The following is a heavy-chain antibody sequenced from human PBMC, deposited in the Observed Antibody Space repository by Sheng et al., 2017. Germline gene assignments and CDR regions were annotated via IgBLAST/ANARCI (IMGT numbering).Heavy chain of an antibody. J-gene: IGHJ3*02. D-gene: IGHD3-22*01. Sequence: QVQLVESGGGVVQPGRSLRLSCAASGFTFSSYAMHWVRQAPGKGLEWVAVISYDGSNKYYADSVKGRFTISRDNSKNTLYLQMNSLRAEDTAVYYCARDQPTYYYDSSGYYYRGDAFDIWGQGTMVTVSS. CDR1: GFTFSSYA. CDR2: ISYDGSNK. V-gene: IGHV3-30*04. CDR3: ARDQPTYYYDSSGYYYRGDAFDI.